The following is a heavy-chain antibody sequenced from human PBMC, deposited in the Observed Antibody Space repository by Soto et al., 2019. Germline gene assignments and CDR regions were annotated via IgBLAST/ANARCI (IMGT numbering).Heavy chain of an antibody. CDR2: ISYDGSNK. Sequence: SLRLSCAASGFTFSSYGMHWVRQAPGKGLEWVAVISYDGSNKYYADSVKGRFTISRDNSKNTLYLQMNSLRAEDTAVYYCAKPDGYSGSYTTGGGFDPWGQGTLVTVSS. D-gene: IGHD1-26*01. V-gene: IGHV3-30*18. CDR1: GFTFSSYG. CDR3: AKPDGYSGSYTTGGGFDP. J-gene: IGHJ5*02.